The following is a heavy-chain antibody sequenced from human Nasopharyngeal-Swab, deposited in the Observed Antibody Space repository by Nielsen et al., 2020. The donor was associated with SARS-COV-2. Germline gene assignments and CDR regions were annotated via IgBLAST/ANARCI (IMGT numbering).Heavy chain of an antibody. CDR2: FDPEDGET. CDR3: ATADPAGSPSAWFDY. J-gene: IGHJ4*02. V-gene: IGHV1-24*01. Sequence: ASVKVSCKVSGYTLTELSMHWVRQAPGKGLEWMGGFDPEDGETIYAQKFQGRVTMTEDTSTDTAYMELSSLRSEDTAVYYCATADPAGSPSAWFDYWGQGTLVTVSS. CDR1: GYTLTELS. D-gene: IGHD1-14*01.